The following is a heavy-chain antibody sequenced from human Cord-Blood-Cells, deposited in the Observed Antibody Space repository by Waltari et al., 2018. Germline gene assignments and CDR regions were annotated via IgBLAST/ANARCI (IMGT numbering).Heavy chain of an antibody. Sequence: QVQLQESGPGLVKPSETLSLTCTVSGYSLSSGYYWGWIRQPPRKGLEWIGSIYHSGSTYYNPSLKSRVTISVDTSKNQFSLKLSSVTAADTAVYYCARGVVVVPAAMYNWFDPWGQGTLVTVSS. D-gene: IGHD2-2*01. CDR1: GYSLSSGYY. CDR3: ARGVVVVPAAMYNWFDP. J-gene: IGHJ5*02. V-gene: IGHV4-38-2*02. CDR2: IYHSGST.